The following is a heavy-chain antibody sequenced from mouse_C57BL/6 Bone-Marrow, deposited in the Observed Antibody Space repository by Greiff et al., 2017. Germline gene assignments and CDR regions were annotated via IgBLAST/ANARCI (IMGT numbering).Heavy chain of an antibody. J-gene: IGHJ3*01. CDR2: IDPSDSYT. Sequence: QVQLQQPGAELVMPGASVKLSCKASGYTFTSYWMHWVKQRPGQGLEWIGEIDPSDSYTNYNQKFKGKSTLTVDKSSSTAYMQLSSLTSEDSAVYYCARVGLGRLFAYWGQGTLVTVSA. D-gene: IGHD3-1*01. CDR3: ARVGLGRLFAY. V-gene: IGHV1-69*01. CDR1: GYTFTSYW.